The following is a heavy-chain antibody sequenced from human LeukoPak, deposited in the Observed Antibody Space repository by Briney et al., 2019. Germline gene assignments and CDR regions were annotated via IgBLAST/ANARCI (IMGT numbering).Heavy chain of an antibody. CDR2: IYSDGSA. D-gene: IGHD6-25*01. J-gene: IGHJ4*02. CDR1: EATVSSNY. CDR3: ASGGYSPDAY. V-gene: IGHV3-53*04. Sequence: GGSLRLSCAASEATVSSNYMSWVRQAPGKGLEWVSVIYSDGSAYYADSVKGRFTISRHNSKNTLYLQMNSLRAEDTAVYYCASGGYSPDAYWGQGTLVTVSS.